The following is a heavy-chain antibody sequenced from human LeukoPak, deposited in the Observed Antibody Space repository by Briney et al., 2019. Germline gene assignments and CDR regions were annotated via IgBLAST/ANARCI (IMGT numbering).Heavy chain of an antibody. CDR2: INPNSGGT. CDR1: GYTFTGYY. J-gene: IGHJ5*02. D-gene: IGHD3-10*01. Sequence: GASVKVSCKASGYTFTGYYMHWVRQAPGQGLEWMGWINPNSGGTNYAQKFQGRVTMTRDTSISTAYMELSRLRSDDTAVYYCAREYTMVRGVIDWFDPWGQGTLVTVSS. V-gene: IGHV1-2*02. CDR3: AREYTMVRGVIDWFDP.